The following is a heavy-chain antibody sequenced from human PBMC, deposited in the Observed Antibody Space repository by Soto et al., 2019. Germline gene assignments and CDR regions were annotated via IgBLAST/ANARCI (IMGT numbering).Heavy chain of an antibody. V-gene: IGHV3-33*01. CDR2: IWYDGSNK. CDR3: ARDGYIGYCSGGSCYSGLDY. D-gene: IGHD2-15*01. J-gene: IGHJ4*02. CDR1: GFTFSSYG. Sequence: GGSLRLSCAASGFTFSSYGMHWVRQAPGKGLEWVAVIWYDGSNKYYADSVKGRFTISRDNSKNTLYLQMNSLRAEDTAVYYCARDGYIGYCSGGSCYSGLDYWGQGTLVTVSS.